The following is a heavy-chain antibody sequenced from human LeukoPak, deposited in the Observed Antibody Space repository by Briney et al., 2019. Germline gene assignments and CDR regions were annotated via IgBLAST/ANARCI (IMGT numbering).Heavy chain of an antibody. Sequence: GASVKVSCKASGYTFTSYYMHWVRQAPGQGLEWMGIINPSGGSTSYAQKFQGRVTITRDTSASTAYMELSSLRSEDTAVYYCARQGSSGSYYTDYWGQGTLVTVSS. V-gene: IGHV1-46*01. J-gene: IGHJ4*02. CDR1: GYTFTSYY. D-gene: IGHD3-10*01. CDR3: ARQGSSGSYYTDY. CDR2: INPSGGST.